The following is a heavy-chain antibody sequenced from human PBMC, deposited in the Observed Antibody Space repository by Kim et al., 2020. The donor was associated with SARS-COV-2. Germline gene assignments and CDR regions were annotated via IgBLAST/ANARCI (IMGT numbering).Heavy chain of an antibody. CDR3: ARPAGAPHAFDI. CDR1: GGSISSSSYY. Sequence: SETLSLTCTVSGGSISSSSYYWGWIRQPPGKGLEWIGSIYYSGSTYYNPSLKSRVTISVDTSKNQFSLKLSSVTAADTAVYYCARPAGAPHAFDIWGQGTMVTVSS. D-gene: IGHD3-10*01. J-gene: IGHJ3*02. CDR2: IYYSGST. V-gene: IGHV4-39*01.